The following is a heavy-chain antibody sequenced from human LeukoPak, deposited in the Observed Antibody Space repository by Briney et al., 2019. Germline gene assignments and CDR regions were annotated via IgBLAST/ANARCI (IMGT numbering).Heavy chain of an antibody. CDR1: GGSISSSSYY. Sequence: SETLSLTCTVSGGSISSSSYYWGWIRQPPGKGLEWIGSIYYSGSTYYNPSLKSRVTISVDMSKNQFSLKLSSVTAADTAVYYCAREAYCGADCYSGFDYWGQGTLVTVSS. V-gene: IGHV4-39*07. D-gene: IGHD2-21*02. CDR2: IYYSGST. CDR3: AREAYCGADCYSGFDY. J-gene: IGHJ4*02.